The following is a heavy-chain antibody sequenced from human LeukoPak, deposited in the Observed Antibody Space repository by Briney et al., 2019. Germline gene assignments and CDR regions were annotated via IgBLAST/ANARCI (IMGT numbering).Heavy chain of an antibody. J-gene: IGHJ4*02. CDR3: ARGYAYGDY. D-gene: IGHD4-17*01. Sequence: ASVNVSCKASGYTFAGYYMHWVRQAPGQGLEWMGWINPMGDYTHFADKFKGRVTMTRDTSIGTAYMELRSLSSDDTAVYYCARGYAYGDYWGQGTPVTVSS. CDR2: INPMGDYT. V-gene: IGHV1-2*07. CDR1: GYTFAGYY.